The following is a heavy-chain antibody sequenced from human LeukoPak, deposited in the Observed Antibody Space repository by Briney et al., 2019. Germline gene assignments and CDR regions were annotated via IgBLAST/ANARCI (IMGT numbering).Heavy chain of an antibody. CDR2: IYHSGST. J-gene: IGHJ4*02. CDR3: AGISGYDLYFDY. D-gene: IGHD5-12*01. Sequence: PSETLSLTCTVSGYSISSGYYWGWIRQPPGKGLEWIGSIYHSGSTYYNPSLKSRVTISVDTSKNQYSRKLSSVTAADTAVYYCAGISGYDLYFDYWGQGTLVTVSS. CDR1: GYSISSGYY. V-gene: IGHV4-38-2*02.